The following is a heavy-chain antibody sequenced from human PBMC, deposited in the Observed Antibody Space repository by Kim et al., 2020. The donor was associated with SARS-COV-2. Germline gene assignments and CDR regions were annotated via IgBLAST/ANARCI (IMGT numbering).Heavy chain of an antibody. CDR1: GDSVSSNSAI. D-gene: IGHD6-25*01. J-gene: IGHJ6*02. V-gene: IGHV6-1*01. Sequence: SQTLSLTCAISGDSVSSNSAIWTWIRQSPSRGLEWLGRTYYRSKWFYDYAVSVKSRITINPDTSKNQFSLQLNSVTPDDTAVYYCARDVRGVAAAGGRNYYYGMDVWGQGTTVTVSS. CDR3: ARDVRGVAAAGGRNYYYGMDV. CDR2: TYYRSKWFY.